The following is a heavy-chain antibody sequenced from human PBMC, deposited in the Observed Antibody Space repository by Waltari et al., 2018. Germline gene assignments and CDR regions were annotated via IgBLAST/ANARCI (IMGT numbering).Heavy chain of an antibody. D-gene: IGHD5-18*01. Sequence: EVQLLESGGGLVQPGGSLRLSCAASGFNLSSYAMSWVRQAPGKGLEWVSAISGSGGGTHYADSVKGRFTISRDNSKNTLYLQMNSLRAEDTAVYYCAKDGGYSYGSNWFGPWGQGTLVTVSS. J-gene: IGHJ5*02. CDR2: ISGSGGGT. CDR3: AKDGGYSYGSNWFGP. CDR1: GFNLSSYA. V-gene: IGHV3-23*01.